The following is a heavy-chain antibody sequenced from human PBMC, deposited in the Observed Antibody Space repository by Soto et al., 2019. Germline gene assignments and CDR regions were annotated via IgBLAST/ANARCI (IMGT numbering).Heavy chain of an antibody. V-gene: IGHV3-23*01. J-gene: IGHJ4*02. CDR1: GFTFSSYA. D-gene: IGHD3-3*01. Sequence: EVQLLESGGGLVQPGGSLRLSCAASGFTFSSYAMSWVRQAPGKGLEWVSAISGSGGSTYYADSVKGRFTISRDNYKNKLYRQMNSLRAEDTAVYYCATCITIFGVCPHYFDYWGQGSLVTVSS. CDR2: ISGSGGST. CDR3: ATCITIFGVCPHYFDY.